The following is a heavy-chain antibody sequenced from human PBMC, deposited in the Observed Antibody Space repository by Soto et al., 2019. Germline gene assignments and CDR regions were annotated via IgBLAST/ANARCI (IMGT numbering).Heavy chain of an antibody. CDR1: GGTFSSYT. J-gene: IGHJ5*02. Sequence: SVKVSCKASGGTFSSYTISWVRQAPGQGLEWMGRIIPILGIANYAQKFRGRVTITADKSTSTAYMELSSLRSEDTAVYYCASRPITFGGVIAPPPWGQGTLVTVSS. CDR2: IIPILGIA. CDR3: ASRPITFGGVIAPPP. D-gene: IGHD3-16*02. V-gene: IGHV1-69*02.